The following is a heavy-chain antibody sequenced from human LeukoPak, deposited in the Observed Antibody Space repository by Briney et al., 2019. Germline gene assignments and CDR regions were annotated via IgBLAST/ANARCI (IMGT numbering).Heavy chain of an antibody. D-gene: IGHD3-10*02. CDR1: GFTFSSYT. V-gene: IGHV3-21*01. CDR2: ISSSSSYI. Sequence: GGSLRLSCAASGFTFSSYTMKWVRQAPGKGLEWVSSISSSSSYIYYVDSVKGRFTISRDNAKKSLYLQMNSLRAEDTAVYYCAELGITMIGGVWGKGTTVTISS. CDR3: AELGITMIGGV. J-gene: IGHJ6*04.